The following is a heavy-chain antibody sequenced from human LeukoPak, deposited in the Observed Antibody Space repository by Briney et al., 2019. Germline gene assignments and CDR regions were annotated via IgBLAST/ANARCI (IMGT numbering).Heavy chain of an antibody. Sequence: SETLSLTCAVSGGSISSSNWWSWVRQPPGKGLEWIGEIYHSGSTNYNPSLESRVTISVDKSKNQFSLKLSSVTAADTAVYYCARYFAGYYGMDVWGKGTTVTVSS. V-gene: IGHV4-4*02. CDR1: GGSISSSNW. D-gene: IGHD2/OR15-2a*01. J-gene: IGHJ6*04. CDR3: ARYFAGYYGMDV. CDR2: IYHSGST.